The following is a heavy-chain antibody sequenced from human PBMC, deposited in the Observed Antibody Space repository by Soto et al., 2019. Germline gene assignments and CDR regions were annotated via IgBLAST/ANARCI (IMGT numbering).Heavy chain of an antibody. D-gene: IGHD1-1*01. Sequence: PGGSLRPSFTPYGFLFGGYALSWVHRAPLHLLERVSTIGTNGAYKRYPDFVKGRFTVSRDRYDGTLSLRMNSLRADDTAVYYCAAEYLRHNSLNYYDYSFRSDVWGQESTVT. V-gene: IGHV3-23*01. J-gene: IGHJ6*02. CDR1: GFLFGGYA. CDR2: IGTNGAYK. CDR3: AAEYLRHNSLNYYDYSFRSDV.